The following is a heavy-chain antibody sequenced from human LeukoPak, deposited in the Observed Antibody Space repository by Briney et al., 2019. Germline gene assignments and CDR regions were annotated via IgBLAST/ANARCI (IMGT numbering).Heavy chain of an antibody. CDR2: IYSGGST. CDR1: GFTVSSNY. J-gene: IGHJ4*02. V-gene: IGHV3-66*02. Sequence: GGSLRLSCAASGFTVSSNYMSWVRQAPGKGLVWVTVIYSGGSTYYADSVKGRFTISRDNTKNTLYLQMNSLRDEDTAVYYCARDALSGSYDYWGQGTLVTVSS. CDR3: ARDALSGSYDY. D-gene: IGHD1-26*01.